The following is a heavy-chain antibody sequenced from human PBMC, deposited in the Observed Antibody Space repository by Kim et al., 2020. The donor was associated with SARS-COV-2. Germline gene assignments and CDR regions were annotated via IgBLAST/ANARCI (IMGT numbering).Heavy chain of an antibody. CDR2: IYYSGST. J-gene: IGHJ4*02. D-gene: IGHD1-26*01. CDR3: ARDRGELLY. CDR1: GGSISSYY. Sequence: SETLSLTCTVSGGSISSYYWSWIRQPPGKGLEWIGYIYYSGSTNYNPSLKSRVTISVDTSKNQFSLKLSSVTAADTAVYYCARDRGELLYWGQGTLVTVSS. V-gene: IGHV4-59*01.